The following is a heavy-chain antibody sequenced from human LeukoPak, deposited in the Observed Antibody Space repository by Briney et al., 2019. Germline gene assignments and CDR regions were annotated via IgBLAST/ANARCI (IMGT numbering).Heavy chain of an antibody. CDR3: ARGPGGLSYRYYMDV. D-gene: IGHD2-8*02. CDR2: IYYSGST. V-gene: IGHV4-59*01. Sequence: PSETLSLTCTVSGGSLSSYYWSWLRQPPGKGLEWIGYIYYSGSTNYNPSLESRVTISVDTSKNQFSLKLSSVTAADTAVYYCARGPGGLSYRYYMDVWGKGTTVTVSS. CDR1: GGSLSSYY. J-gene: IGHJ6*03.